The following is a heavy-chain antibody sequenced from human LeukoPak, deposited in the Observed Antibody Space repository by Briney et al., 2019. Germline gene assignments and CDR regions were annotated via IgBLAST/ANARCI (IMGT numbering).Heavy chain of an antibody. V-gene: IGHV1-69*06. J-gene: IGHJ6*03. CDR1: GGTFSSYA. CDR3: ARLNGDLDYYYYMDV. D-gene: IGHD4-17*01. Sequence: VASVKVSCKASGGTFSSYAISWVRQAPGQGLEWMGGIIPIFGTANYAQKFQGRVTITADKSTSTAYMELSSLRSEDTAVYYCARLNGDLDYYYYMDVWGKGTTVTVSS. CDR2: IIPIFGTA.